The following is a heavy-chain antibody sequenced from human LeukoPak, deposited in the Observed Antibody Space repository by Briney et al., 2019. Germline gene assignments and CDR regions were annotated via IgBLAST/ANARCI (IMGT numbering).Heavy chain of an antibody. D-gene: IGHD6-6*01. J-gene: IGHJ5*02. CDR2: ISAYNGNT. CDR1: GYSFTTYG. CDR3: ARDMIAARPNWFDP. Sequence: ASVKVSCKASGYSFTTYGISWVRQAPGQGLEWMGWISAYNGNTNYAQKLQGRVTMTTDTSTSTAYMELRSLRYDDTAVHYCARDMIAARPNWFDPWGQGTLVTVSS. V-gene: IGHV1-18*01.